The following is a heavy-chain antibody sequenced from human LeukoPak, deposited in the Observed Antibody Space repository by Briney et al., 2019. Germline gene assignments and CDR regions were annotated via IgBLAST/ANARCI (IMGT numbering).Heavy chain of an antibody. CDR3: ATHYYDFWSGYYFDY. V-gene: IGHV3-7*01. CDR2: IKQDGSEK. CDR1: GFTSSSYW. Sequence: GGSLRLSCAASGFTSSSYWMSWVRQAPGKGLEWVAYIKQDGSEKYYVDSVKGRFTISRDNAKKSLYLQMNNLRAEDTAVYYCATHYYDFWSGYYFDYWGQGTLVTVSS. D-gene: IGHD3-3*01. J-gene: IGHJ4*02.